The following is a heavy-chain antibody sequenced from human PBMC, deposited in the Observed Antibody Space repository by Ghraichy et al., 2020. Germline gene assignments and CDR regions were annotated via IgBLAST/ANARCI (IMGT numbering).Heavy chain of an antibody. D-gene: IGHD6-13*01. CDR2: IYYSGST. CDR3: ARHPPGSSWYGAYYYYGMDV. V-gene: IGHV4-39*01. J-gene: IGHJ6*02. Sequence: SETLSLTCTVSGGSISSSSYYWGWIRQPPGKGLEWIGSIYYSGSTYYNPSLKSRVTISVDTSKNQFSLKLSSVNAADTAVYYCARHPPGSSWYGAYYYYGMDVWGQGTTVTVSS. CDR1: GGSISSSSYY.